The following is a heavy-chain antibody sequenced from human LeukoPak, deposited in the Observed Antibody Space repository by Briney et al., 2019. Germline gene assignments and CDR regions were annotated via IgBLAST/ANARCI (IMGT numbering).Heavy chain of an antibody. D-gene: IGHD3-16*01. J-gene: IGHJ4*02. CDR2: IYSGDNT. CDR1: GFTVSNNY. CDR3: AGRRVLDASFDY. V-gene: IGHV3-66*02. Sequence: GESLKISCAASGFTVSNNYMSWVRQAPGKGLEWVSVIYSGDNTYYVESVKGRFTISRDNSKNTLFLQMNRQRAEDTAVYYCAGRRVLDASFDYWGQGTLVTVSS.